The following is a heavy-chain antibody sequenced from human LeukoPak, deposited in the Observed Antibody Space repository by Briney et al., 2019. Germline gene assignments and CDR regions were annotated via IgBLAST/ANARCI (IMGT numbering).Heavy chain of an antibody. V-gene: IGHV3-23*01. J-gene: IGHJ6*02. CDR3: AKDLGDFWSGYYVDYYGMDV. Sequence: GGSLRPSCAASGFTFSSYAMSWVRQAPGKGLEWVSAISGSGGSTYYADSVKGRFTISRDNSKNTLYLQMNSLRAEDTAVYYCAKDLGDFWSGYYVDYYGMDVWGQGTTVTVSS. CDR2: ISGSGGST. CDR1: GFTFSSYA. D-gene: IGHD3-3*01.